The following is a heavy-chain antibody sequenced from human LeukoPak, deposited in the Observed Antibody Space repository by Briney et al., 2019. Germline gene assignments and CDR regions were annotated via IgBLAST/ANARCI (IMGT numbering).Heavy chain of an antibody. J-gene: IGHJ4*02. CDR3: ARLRFLEWLLHPHFDY. V-gene: IGHV4-34*01. CDR1: GGSFSGYY. CDR2: INHSGST. Sequence: SETLSLTCAVYGGSFSGYYWSWIRQPPGKGLEWIGEINHSGSTNYNPSLKSRVTISVDTSKNQFSLKLSSVTAADTAVYYCARLRFLEWLLHPHFDYWGQGTLVTVSS. D-gene: IGHD3-3*01.